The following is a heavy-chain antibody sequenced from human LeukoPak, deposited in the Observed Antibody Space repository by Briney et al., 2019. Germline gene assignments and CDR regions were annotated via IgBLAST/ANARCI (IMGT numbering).Heavy chain of an antibody. CDR3: ARGGGSSGYPDY. Sequence: ASVKVSCKASGYTFPDYYSHWVRQAPGQGLEWMGWINPKSGTTNYAQKFQGRITVTRDTSITTTYMELYSLRSDDTALYYCARGGGSSGYPDYWGQGALVTVSS. D-gene: IGHD3-22*01. CDR2: INPKSGTT. V-gene: IGHV1-2*02. J-gene: IGHJ4*02. CDR1: GYTFPDYY.